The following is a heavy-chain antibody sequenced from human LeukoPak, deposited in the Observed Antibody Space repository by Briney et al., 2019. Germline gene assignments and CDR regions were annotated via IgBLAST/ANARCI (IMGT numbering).Heavy chain of an antibody. CDR3: ARGPHGNYVDY. D-gene: IGHD2-15*01. J-gene: IGHJ4*02. Sequence: SETLSLTCTVSGGSISSYYWSWIRQPPGNGLEWMGYIYYSGSTNYNPSLKSRVTISVDTSKNQFSLKLSSVTAADTAVYYCARGPHGNYVDYWGQGTLVTVSS. CDR2: IYYSGST. CDR1: GGSISSYY. V-gene: IGHV4-59*01.